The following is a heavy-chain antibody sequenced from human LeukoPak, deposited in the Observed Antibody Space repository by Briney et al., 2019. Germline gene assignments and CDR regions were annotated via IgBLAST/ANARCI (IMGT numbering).Heavy chain of an antibody. CDR2: IYSGGGT. CDR1: GFTVSSNY. Sequence: GGSLRLSCAASGFTVSSNYMSWVRQAPGKGLEWVSVIYSGGGTYYADSVKGGFTISRDNSKNTLYLQMNSLRAEDTAVYYCARVAVAGTPSFDYWGQGTLVTVSS. V-gene: IGHV3-66*01. D-gene: IGHD6-19*01. J-gene: IGHJ4*02. CDR3: ARVAVAGTPSFDY.